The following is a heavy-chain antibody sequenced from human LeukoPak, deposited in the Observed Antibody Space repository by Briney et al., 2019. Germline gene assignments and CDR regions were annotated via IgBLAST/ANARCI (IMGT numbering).Heavy chain of an antibody. CDR1: GFTFSSYA. D-gene: IGHD2-2*01. CDR2: ISGSGGST. Sequence: PGGSLRLSCAASGFTFSSYAMSWVRQAPGKGLEGVSAISGSGGSTYYADSVKGRFTISRDNSKNTLYLQMNSLRAEDTAVYYCAKIPRSSVVPAKGWFDPWGQGTLVTVSS. CDR3: AKIPRSSVVPAKGWFDP. J-gene: IGHJ5*02. V-gene: IGHV3-23*01.